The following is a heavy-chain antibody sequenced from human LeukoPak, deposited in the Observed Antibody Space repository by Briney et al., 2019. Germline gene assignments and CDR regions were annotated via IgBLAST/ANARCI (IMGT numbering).Heavy chain of an antibody. Sequence: PGGSLRLSCAASGFTFSSYSMNWVHQAPGKGLEWVSSISSSSSYIYYADSVKGRFTISRDNAKNSLYLQMNSLRAEDTAVYYCARDLRYSSGWSNPPYYFDYWGQGTLVTVSS. CDR1: GFTFSSYS. J-gene: IGHJ4*02. V-gene: IGHV3-21*01. CDR3: ARDLRYSSGWSNPPYYFDY. CDR2: ISSSSSYI. D-gene: IGHD6-19*01.